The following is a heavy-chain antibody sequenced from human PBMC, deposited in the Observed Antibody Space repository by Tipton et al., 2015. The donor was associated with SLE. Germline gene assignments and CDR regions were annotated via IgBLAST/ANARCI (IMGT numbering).Heavy chain of an antibody. CDR3: ARMDVEMAPLGFDY. CDR2: FFYSGCT. CDR1: GGSISSHY. Sequence: TLSLTCTVSGGSISSHYWSWMRQPPGKGLEWMGDFFYSGCTNFNPSLKSRITNSADTSKNDFSLKLSSVTAADAAVYYCARMDVEMAPLGFDYWGQGTLVTVAS. D-gene: IGHD5-24*01. V-gene: IGHV4-59*11. J-gene: IGHJ4*02.